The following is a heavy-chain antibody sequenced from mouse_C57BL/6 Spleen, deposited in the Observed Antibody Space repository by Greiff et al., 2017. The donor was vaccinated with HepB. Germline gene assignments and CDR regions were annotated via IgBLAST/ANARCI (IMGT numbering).Heavy chain of an antibody. Sequence: EVQVVESGGGLVQPKGSLKLSCAASGFSFNTYAMNWVRQAPGKGLEWVARIRSKSNNYATYYADSVKDRFTISRDDSESMLYLQMNNLKTEDTAMYYCVRQDDYDYYAMDYWGQGTSVTVSS. CDR3: VRQDDYDYYAMDY. D-gene: IGHD2-4*01. CDR2: IRSKSNNYAT. J-gene: IGHJ4*01. V-gene: IGHV10-1*01. CDR1: GFSFNTYA.